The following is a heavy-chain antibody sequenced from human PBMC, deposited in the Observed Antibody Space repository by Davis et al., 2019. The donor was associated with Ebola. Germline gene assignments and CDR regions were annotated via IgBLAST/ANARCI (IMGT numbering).Heavy chain of an antibody. CDR1: GGSISSYY. CDR3: ARRGTSSWYAWWFDP. V-gene: IGHV4-59*08. J-gene: IGHJ5*02. Sequence: SETLSLTCTVSGGSISSYYWSWIRQPPGKGLEWIGYIYYSGSTNYNPSLKSRVTISVDTSKNQFSLKLSSVTAADTAMYYCARRGTSSWYAWWFDPWGQGTLVTVSS. CDR2: IYYSGST. D-gene: IGHD6-13*01.